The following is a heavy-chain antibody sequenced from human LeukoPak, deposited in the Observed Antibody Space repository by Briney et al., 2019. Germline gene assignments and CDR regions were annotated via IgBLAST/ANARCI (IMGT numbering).Heavy chain of an antibody. V-gene: IGHV3-23*01. Sequence: PGGSLRLSCAASGLTFSSYSMNWVRQAPGKGLEWISYISSGGGGTYYADSVKGRFTISRDNSKNTLYLQMNSLRAEDTAVYYCAKEGPLTGTDPFDYWGQGTLVTVSS. D-gene: IGHD1-7*01. CDR2: ISSGGGGT. J-gene: IGHJ4*02. CDR1: GLTFSSYS. CDR3: AKEGPLTGTDPFDY.